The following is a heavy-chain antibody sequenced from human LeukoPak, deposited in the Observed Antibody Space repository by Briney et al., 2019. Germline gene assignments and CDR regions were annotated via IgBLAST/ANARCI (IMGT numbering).Heavy chain of an antibody. J-gene: IGHJ4*02. D-gene: IGHD5-18*01. V-gene: IGHV1-69*01. CDR3: ARVGYSYGSATGQFDY. Sequence: SVKVSCKASGGTFSSYAISWVRQAPGQGLEWMGGIIPIFGTANYAQKFQGRVTITADESTSTAYMELSSLRSEDTAVYYCARVGYSYGSATGQFDYWGQGTLVTVSS. CDR2: IIPIFGTA. CDR1: GGTFSSYA.